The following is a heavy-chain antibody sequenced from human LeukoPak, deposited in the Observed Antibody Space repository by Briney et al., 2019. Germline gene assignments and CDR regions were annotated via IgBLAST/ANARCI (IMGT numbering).Heavy chain of an antibody. V-gene: IGHV4-39*07. J-gene: IGHJ4*02. CDR3: ARGFGDGYNLNYFDY. CDR1: GGSISSSSYY. D-gene: IGHD5-24*01. Sequence: SETLSLTCTVSGGSISSSSYYWGWIRQPPGKGLEWIGSIYYSGSTNYNPSLKSRVTISVDTSKNQFSLKLSSVTAADTAVYYCARGFGDGYNLNYFDYWGQGTLVTVSS. CDR2: IYYSGST.